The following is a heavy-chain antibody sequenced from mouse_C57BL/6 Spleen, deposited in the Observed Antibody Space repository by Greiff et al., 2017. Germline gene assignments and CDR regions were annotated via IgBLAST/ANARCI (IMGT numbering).Heavy chain of an antibody. CDR1: GYTFTSYW. D-gene: IGHD2-3*01. CDR3: ARSSDGYYRYFDV. J-gene: IGHJ1*03. Sequence: VQLQQPGAELVRPGSSVKLSCKASGYTFTSYWMHWVKQRPIQGLEWIGNIDPSDSETHYNQKFKDKATLTVDKSSSTAYMQLSSLTSEDSAVYYCARSSDGYYRYFDVWGTGTTVTVSS. CDR2: IDPSDSET. V-gene: IGHV1-52*01.